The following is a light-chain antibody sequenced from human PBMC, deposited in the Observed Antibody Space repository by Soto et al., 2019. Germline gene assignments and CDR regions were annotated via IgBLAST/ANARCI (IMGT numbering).Light chain of an antibody. CDR3: QHYYTPPHT. J-gene: IGKJ2*01. CDR2: WAS. V-gene: IGKV4-1*01. CDR1: QSVLHSSNNKNY. Sequence: DIVMTQSPDSLAVSLGERATINCKSSQSVLHSSNNKNYLAWYQQKPGQPPKLLISWASTRESGVPDRFSGGGSGTDFTLTISSLQAEDVAVYHCQHYYTPPHTFGQGTKLEIK.